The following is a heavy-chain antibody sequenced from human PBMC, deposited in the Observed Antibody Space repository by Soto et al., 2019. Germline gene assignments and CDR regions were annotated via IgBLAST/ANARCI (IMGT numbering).Heavy chain of an antibody. CDR3: ARKVTIDY. J-gene: IGHJ4*02. CDR1: GYSISSGYY. D-gene: IGHD4-17*01. CDR2: INHSGST. Sequence: SETLSLTCAVSGYSISSGYYWGWIRQPPGKGLEWIGEINHSGSTNYNPSLKSRVTISVDTSKNQFSLKLSSVTAADTAVYYCARKVTIDYWGQGTLVTVSS. V-gene: IGHV4-38-2*01.